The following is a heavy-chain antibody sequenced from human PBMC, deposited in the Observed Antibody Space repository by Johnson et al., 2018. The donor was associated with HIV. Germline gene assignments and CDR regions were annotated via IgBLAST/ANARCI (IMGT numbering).Heavy chain of an antibody. CDR3: VRDAFDYRDASGRFGGAGFDI. CDR2: ISSTDTI. J-gene: IGHJ3*02. Sequence: QVQVVESGGGLVKPGGSLRLSCAASGFTFSDYYMSWIRQAPGKGLEWVSYISSTDTIYYADSVKGRFTISRENAKNSLSLQMNSLRAEDTAVYYCVRDAFDYRDASGRFGGAGFDIWGQGTVVTVSS. D-gene: IGHD3-16*01. V-gene: IGHV3-11*04. CDR1: GFTFSDYY.